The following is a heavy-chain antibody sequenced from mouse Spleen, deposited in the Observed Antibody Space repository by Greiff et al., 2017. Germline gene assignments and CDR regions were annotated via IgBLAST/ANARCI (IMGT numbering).Heavy chain of an antibody. J-gene: IGHJ3*01. CDR1: GYTFTDYY. Sequence: VQLQQSGAELVRPGASVKLSCKASGYTFTDYYINWVKQRPGQGLEWIARIYPGSGNTYYNEKFKGKATLTAEKSSSTAYMQLSSLTSEDSAVYFCARGRYDDWFAYWGQGTLVTVSA. D-gene: IGHD2-14*01. V-gene: IGHV1-76*01. CDR2: IYPGSGNT. CDR3: ARGRYDDWFAY.